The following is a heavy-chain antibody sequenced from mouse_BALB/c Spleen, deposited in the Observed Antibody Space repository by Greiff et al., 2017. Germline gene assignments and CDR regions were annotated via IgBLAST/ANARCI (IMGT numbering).Heavy chain of an antibody. CDR1: GFTFSSYT. V-gene: IGHV5-6-4*01. D-gene: IGHD1-1*01. CDR2: ISSGGSYT. CDR3: TRGYYGRRGKDYFDY. J-gene: IGHJ2*01. Sequence: EVKLVESGGGLVKPGGSLKLSCAASGFTFSSYTMSWVRQTPEKRLEWVATISSGGSYTYYPDSVKGRFTISRDNAKNTLYLQMSRLKSEDTAMYYCTRGYYGRRGKDYFDYWGQGTTLTGSS.